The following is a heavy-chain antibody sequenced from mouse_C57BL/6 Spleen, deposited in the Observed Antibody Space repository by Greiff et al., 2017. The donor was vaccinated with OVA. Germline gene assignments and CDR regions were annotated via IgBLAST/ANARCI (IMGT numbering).Heavy chain of an antibody. CDR1: GYTFTSYW. D-gene: IGHD4-1*01. CDR3: ARAWDYYAMDY. CDR2: INPSNGGT. V-gene: IGHV1-53*01. Sequence: QVQLQQPGTELVKPGASVKLSCKASGYTFTSYWMHWVKQRPGQGLEWMGNINPSNGGTNYNEKIQSKATLTVDKSSSTAYMQLSSLTSEDSAVYYCARAWDYYAMDYWGQGTSVTVSS. J-gene: IGHJ4*01.